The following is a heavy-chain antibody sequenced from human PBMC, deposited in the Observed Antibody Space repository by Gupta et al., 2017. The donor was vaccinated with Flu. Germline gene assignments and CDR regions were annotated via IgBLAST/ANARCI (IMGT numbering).Heavy chain of an antibody. CDR2: IRQGGGDE. J-gene: IGHJ4*02. V-gene: IGHV3-7*01. CDR3: VAYYDYYSGFYTGIAY. Sequence: EVQLVESGGGLVQPGGSLTLSCTASGFSLSSYWMSWVRQTPGKGLEWVANIRQGGGDEYYVDSVRGRFTISRDNAKKSVNLQMNSLRAEDTAVFYCVAYYDYYSGFYTGIAYWGQGTLVTVSS. CDR1: GFSLSSYW. D-gene: IGHD3-3*01.